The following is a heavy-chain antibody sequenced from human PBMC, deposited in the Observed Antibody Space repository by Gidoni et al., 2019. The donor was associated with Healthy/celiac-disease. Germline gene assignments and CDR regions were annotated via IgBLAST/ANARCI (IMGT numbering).Heavy chain of an antibody. Sequence: EVQMVESGGGLVKPGGSLRLSCAASGFTFSNPWMRWVRQAPGKGLELFGRSKSKTDGGTTDYAAPVKGRFTISRDDSKNTLYLQMNSLKTVDTAVYYCTTVWGIAAAGTRGPFDYWGQGTLFTVSS. J-gene: IGHJ4*02. CDR1: GFTFSNPW. CDR2: SKSKTDGGTT. CDR3: TTVWGIAAAGTRGPFDY. D-gene: IGHD6-13*01. V-gene: IGHV3-15*01.